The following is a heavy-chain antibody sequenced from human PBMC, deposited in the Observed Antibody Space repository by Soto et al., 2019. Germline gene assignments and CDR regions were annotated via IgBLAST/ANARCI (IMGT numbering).Heavy chain of an antibody. V-gene: IGHV3-48*02. CDR3: ARVVVVIPPGYYYAMDV. J-gene: IGHJ6*02. D-gene: IGHD3-22*01. Sequence: GGSLRLSCATPGFTFSSFHMKWVRPAPGSVLEWVAYITSSSDTIYYSDSVKGRFTISRDNGKNSLFLQMNSLRDEDTAVYYCARVVVVIPPGYYYAMDVWGQGTTVTVSS. CDR2: ITSSSDTI. CDR1: GFTFSSFH.